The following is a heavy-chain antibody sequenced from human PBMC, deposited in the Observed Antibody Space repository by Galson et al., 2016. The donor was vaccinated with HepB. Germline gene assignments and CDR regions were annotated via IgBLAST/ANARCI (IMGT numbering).Heavy chain of an antibody. CDR2: IYAGDSDT. V-gene: IGHV5-51*03. Sequence: QSGAEVKKPGESLKISCKASGYRFANYWIGWVRQMPGKGLEWMGTIYAGDSDTRYSPSFQGQVTISVDKSINTAYLQWSRLEASDTAMYYCARGLVFVSNWYYDLWGRGTLVTVSS. D-gene: IGHD2-15*01. CDR1: GYRFANYW. CDR3: ARGLVFVSNWYYDL. J-gene: IGHJ2*01.